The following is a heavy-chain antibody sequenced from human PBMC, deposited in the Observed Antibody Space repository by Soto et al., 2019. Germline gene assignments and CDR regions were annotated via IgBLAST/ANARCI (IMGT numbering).Heavy chain of an antibody. V-gene: IGHV4-30-4*01. Sequence: SETLSLTCTVSGGSISSGDYYWSWIRQPPGKGLEWIGYIYYSGSTYYNPSLKSRVTISVDTSKNQFSLKLSSVTAADTAVYYCARRVVVAAPRALLIYGMDVWGQGTTVTVSS. CDR3: ARRVVVAAPRALLIYGMDV. CDR2: IYYSGST. J-gene: IGHJ6*02. D-gene: IGHD2-15*01. CDR1: GGSISSGDYY.